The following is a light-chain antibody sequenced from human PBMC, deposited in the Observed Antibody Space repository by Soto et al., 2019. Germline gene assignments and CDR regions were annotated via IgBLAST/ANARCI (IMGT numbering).Light chain of an antibody. Sequence: AIRMTQSPSSLSASTGDRVTITCRASQGISSYLAWYQQKPGKAPKLLIYAASTLQSGVPSRFSGSGSGTDFTLTISSLQPEDFATYYCQQLNSYPWTFGQGTKVDI. CDR2: AAS. CDR1: QGISSY. J-gene: IGKJ1*01. V-gene: IGKV1-8*01. CDR3: QQLNSYPWT.